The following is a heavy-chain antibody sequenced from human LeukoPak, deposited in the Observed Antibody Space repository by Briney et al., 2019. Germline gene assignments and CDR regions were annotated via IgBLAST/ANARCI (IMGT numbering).Heavy chain of an antibody. CDR3: ARGSGSGTSWDYYGMDV. V-gene: IGHV3-74*01. Sequence: GRSLRLSCAASEFTFSSFVMHWVRQAPGKGLVWVSRINSDGSSTSYADSVKGRFTISRDNAKNTLYLQMNSLRAEDTAVYYCARGSGSGTSWDYYGMDVWGQGTTVTVSS. J-gene: IGHJ6*02. D-gene: IGHD3-10*01. CDR2: INSDGSST. CDR1: EFTFSSFV.